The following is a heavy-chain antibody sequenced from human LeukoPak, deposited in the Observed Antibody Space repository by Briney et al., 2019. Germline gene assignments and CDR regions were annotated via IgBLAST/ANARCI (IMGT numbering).Heavy chain of an antibody. J-gene: IGHJ6*03. CDR1: GGSFSGYY. CDR2: IYYSGST. Sequence: SETLSLTCAVYGGSFSGYYWSWIRQPPGKGLEWIGSIYYSGSTYYNPSLKSRVTISVDTSKNQFSLKLSSVTAADTAVYYCARSGQAVVAANDYYYYYMDVWGKGTTVTVSS. V-gene: IGHV4-34*01. CDR3: ARSGQAVVAANDYYYYYMDV. D-gene: IGHD2-15*01.